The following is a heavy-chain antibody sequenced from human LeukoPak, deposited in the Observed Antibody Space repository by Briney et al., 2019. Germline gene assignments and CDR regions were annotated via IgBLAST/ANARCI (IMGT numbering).Heavy chain of an antibody. D-gene: IGHD2-2*01. CDR3: ARGLGYCSSTSCYYYYMDV. CDR1: GYTFTNYY. J-gene: IGHJ6*03. V-gene: IGHV1-46*01. Sequence: ASVKVSCKASGYTFTNYYIQWVRQAPGQGLEWMGIINPSGGITSYAQKFQGRVTMTRDMSTSTVYMELSSLRSEDTAVYYCARGLGYCSSTSCYYYYMDVWGKGTTVTISS. CDR2: INPSGGIT.